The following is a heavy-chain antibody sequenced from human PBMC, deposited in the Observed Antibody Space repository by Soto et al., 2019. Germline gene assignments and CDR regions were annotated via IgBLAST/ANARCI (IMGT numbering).Heavy chain of an antibody. CDR1: GFTFSSYA. V-gene: IGHV3-23*01. CDR3: AKSKLELHYGMDV. D-gene: IGHD1-7*01. Sequence: LTCAASGFTFSSYAMSWVRQAPGKGLEWVSAISGSGGSTYYADSVKGRFTISRDNSKNTLYLQMNSLRAEDTAVYYCAKSKLELHYGMDVWGQGTTVTVSS. J-gene: IGHJ6*02. CDR2: ISGSGGST.